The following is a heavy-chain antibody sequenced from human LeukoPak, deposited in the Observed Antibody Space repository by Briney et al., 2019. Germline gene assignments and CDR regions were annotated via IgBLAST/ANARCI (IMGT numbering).Heavy chain of an antibody. D-gene: IGHD3-9*01. CDR3: TRSPTRTRYFDWLPSTNWFDP. J-gene: IGHJ5*02. CDR1: GYTFTGYY. CDR2: MNPNSGNT. V-gene: IGHV1-8*02. Sequence: GASVKVSCKASGYTFTGYYMHWVRQAPGQGLEWVGRMNPNSGNTGYAHKFQGRVTLTRNTSISTAYMDLSSLTSVDTAVYYCTRSPTRTRYFDWLPSTNWFDPWGQGTLVAVSS.